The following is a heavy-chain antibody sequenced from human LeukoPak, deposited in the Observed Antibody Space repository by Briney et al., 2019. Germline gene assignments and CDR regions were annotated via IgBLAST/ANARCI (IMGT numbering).Heavy chain of an antibody. J-gene: IGHJ4*02. Sequence: PGGSLRLSCAASGFTFSSYGMHWVRQAPGKGLEWVAVISYDGSNKYYADSVKGRFTISRDNSKNTLYLQMNSLRAEDTAVYYCRSGGAAPGAFDSWGQGTLVTVSP. CDR3: RSGGAAPGAFDS. V-gene: IGHV3-30*03. CDR1: GFTFSSYG. CDR2: ISYDGSNK. D-gene: IGHD4/OR15-4a*01.